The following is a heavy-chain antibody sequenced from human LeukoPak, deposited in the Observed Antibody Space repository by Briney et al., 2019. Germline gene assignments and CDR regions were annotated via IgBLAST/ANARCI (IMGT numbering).Heavy chain of an antibody. CDR3: AKVRWELRGPFFDY. J-gene: IGHJ4*02. CDR1: GFTFSSYA. Sequence: GGSLRLSCAASGFTFSSYAMTWVRQAPGKGLEWVSAITGSGSSTYYADSVKGRFTISRDNSKNTICVQMNSLRAEDTALYYCAKVRWELRGPFFDYWGQGTLVTVSS. D-gene: IGHD1-26*01. CDR2: ITGSGSST. V-gene: IGHV3-23*01.